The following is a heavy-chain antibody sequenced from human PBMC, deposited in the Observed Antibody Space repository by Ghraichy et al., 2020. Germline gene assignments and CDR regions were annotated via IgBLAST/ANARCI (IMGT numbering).Heavy chain of an antibody. CDR2: IWYDGSNK. D-gene: IGHD3-10*01. J-gene: IGHJ4*02. V-gene: IGHV3-33*01. Sequence: GESLNISCAASGFTFSSYGMHWVRQAPGKGLEWVAVIWYDGSNKYYADSVKGRFTISRDNSKNTLYLQMNSLRAEDTAVYYCARDLISLWFGRQPLAGLDYWGQGTLVTVSS. CDR1: GFTFSSYG. CDR3: ARDLISLWFGRQPLAGLDY.